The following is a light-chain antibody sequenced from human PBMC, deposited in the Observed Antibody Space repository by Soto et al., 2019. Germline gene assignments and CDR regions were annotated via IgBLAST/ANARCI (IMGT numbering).Light chain of an antibody. Sequence: EIVLTQSPGTLSLSPGERASLSCRASESVTASDLAWYQQKPGQAPRLLIYGASSRATGIPDRFSGSGSGTDFTLTISRLEPKDFAVYYCQQYGSSPYTFGQGTKLEIK. J-gene: IGKJ2*01. CDR3: QQYGSSPYT. CDR2: GAS. CDR1: ESVTASD. V-gene: IGKV3-20*01.